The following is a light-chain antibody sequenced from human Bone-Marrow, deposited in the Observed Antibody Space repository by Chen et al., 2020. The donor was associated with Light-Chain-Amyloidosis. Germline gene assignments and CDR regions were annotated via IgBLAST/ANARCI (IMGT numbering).Light chain of an antibody. Sequence: QSALTHPASVSGSPGQSINISCTGTSSDGGGNNHVSWYQQRPDKAPKLLIYEFTNRPSWVPDRFSGSKSDNTASLTISGLQTEDEADYFCSSYTITNTLVFGSGTRVTVL. J-gene: IGLJ1*01. CDR1: SSDGGGNNH. CDR2: EFT. CDR3: SSYTITNTLV. V-gene: IGLV2-14*01.